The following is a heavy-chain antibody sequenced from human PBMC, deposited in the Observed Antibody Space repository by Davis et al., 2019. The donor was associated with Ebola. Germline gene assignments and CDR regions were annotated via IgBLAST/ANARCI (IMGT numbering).Heavy chain of an antibody. V-gene: IGHV4-39*07. CDR3: ARGSYDSSTYYYVSPDFDY. CDR1: GGSVSSSSHN. CDR2: MYYTGTS. D-gene: IGHD3-22*01. Sequence: SETLSLTCTVSGGSVSSSSHNWGWIRQPPGKGLEWIGSMYYTGTSYYNPSLKSRVTMSIDTSKNQFSLKLRSVTAADTAVYYCARGSYDSSTYYYVSPDFDYWGQGTLVSVSS. J-gene: IGHJ4*02.